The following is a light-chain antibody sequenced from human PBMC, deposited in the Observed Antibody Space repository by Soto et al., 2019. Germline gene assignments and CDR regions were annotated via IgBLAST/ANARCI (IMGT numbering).Light chain of an antibody. CDR3: SSFTTSSTVV. Sequence: QSALTQPASVSGSPGQSITISCTGTSSDVGGYNYVSWYQPHPGKAPKLMIYEVSNRPSGVSNRFSGSKSGNTASLTISGLKPEDEADYYCSSFTTSSTVVFGGGTKLTVL. CDR2: EVS. J-gene: IGLJ2*01. CDR1: SSDVGGYNY. V-gene: IGLV2-14*01.